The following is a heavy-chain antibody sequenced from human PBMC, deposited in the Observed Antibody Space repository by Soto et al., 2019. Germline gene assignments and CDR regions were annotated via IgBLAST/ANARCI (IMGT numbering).Heavy chain of an antibody. CDR1: GFTFSSYA. V-gene: IGHV3-23*01. CDR2: ISGSGGST. J-gene: IGHJ6*02. D-gene: IGHD4-17*01. CDR3: AKDEAATVTTLEYYYGMDV. Sequence: EVQLLESGGGLVQPGGSLRLSCAASGFTFSSYAMSWVRQAPGKGLEWVSAISGSGGSTYYADSVKGRFTISRDNSKNTLYLQMNSLGAEDTAVSYCAKDEAATVTTLEYYYGMDVCGQGTTVTVSS.